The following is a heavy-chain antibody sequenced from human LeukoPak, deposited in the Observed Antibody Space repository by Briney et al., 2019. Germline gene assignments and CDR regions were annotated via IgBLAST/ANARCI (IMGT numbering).Heavy chain of an antibody. V-gene: IGHV4-59*08. D-gene: IGHD2-2*01. J-gene: IGHJ4*02. CDR3: TRHSTSSAPSAY. CDR1: GASISIYY. Sequence: SETLSLTCTVSGASISIYYWTWVRQPPGKGLEWIGYISNSGGTNYNPSLTRRVTISVDTSKNQFSLKLTSVTAADTAIYFCTRHSTSSAPSAYWGQGTRVTVSS. CDR2: ISNSGGT.